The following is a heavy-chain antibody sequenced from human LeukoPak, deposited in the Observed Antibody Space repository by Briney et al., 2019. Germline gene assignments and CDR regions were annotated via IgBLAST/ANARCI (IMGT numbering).Heavy chain of an antibody. Sequence: GGSLRLSCAASGFTFSDYYMSWTRQAPGKGLEWVSYISSSSSYTNYADSVKGRFTISRDNAKNSLYLQMNSLRAEDTAVYYCARDAGYCSSTSCQNYYYYYGMDVWGQGTTVTVSS. V-gene: IGHV3-11*06. CDR3: ARDAGYCSSTSCQNYYYYYGMDV. D-gene: IGHD2-2*01. CDR2: ISSSSSYT. CDR1: GFTFSDYY. J-gene: IGHJ6*02.